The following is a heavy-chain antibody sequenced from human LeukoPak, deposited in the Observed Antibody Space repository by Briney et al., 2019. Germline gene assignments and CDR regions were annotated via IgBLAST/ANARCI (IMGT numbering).Heavy chain of an antibody. CDR2: ISAYNGNT. J-gene: IGHJ4*02. D-gene: IGHD4-23*01. CDR3: GYGGNSVDY. CDR1: GYTFTSYG. V-gene: IGHV1-18*01. Sequence: GSSVTVSRKSSGYTFTSYGISWVRLAPGQGLGWMGWISAYNGNTNYAQKLQGRVTMTTDTSTSKAYMEARRLRSDDTAVYYCGYGGNSVDYWGQGTLVTVSS.